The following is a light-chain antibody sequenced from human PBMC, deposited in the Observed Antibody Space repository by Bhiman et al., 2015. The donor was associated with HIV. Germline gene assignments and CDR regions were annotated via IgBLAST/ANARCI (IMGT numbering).Light chain of an antibody. J-gene: IGLJ2*01. CDR2: QDS. Sequence: SYELTQPPSVSVSPGQTASITCSGDKLGDKYACWYQQKPGQSPVLVIYQDSKRPSGIPERFSGSNSGNTATLTITGLQAEDEADYYCQSYDSSLSVVVFGGGTKLTVL. CDR3: QSYDSSLSVVV. V-gene: IGLV3-1*01. CDR1: KLGDKY.